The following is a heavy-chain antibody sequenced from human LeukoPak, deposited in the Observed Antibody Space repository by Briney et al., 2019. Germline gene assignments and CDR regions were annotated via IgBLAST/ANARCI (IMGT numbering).Heavy chain of an antibody. Sequence: RGSLRLSCAASGFTFSSYAMHWVRQAPGKGLEWVAVISYDGSNKYYADSVKGRFTISRDNSKNTLYLQMNSLRAEDTAVYYCAREWIQLWLHAFDIWGQGTMVTVSS. CDR2: ISYDGSNK. D-gene: IGHD5-18*01. CDR1: GFTFSSYA. V-gene: IGHV3-30-3*01. J-gene: IGHJ3*02. CDR3: AREWIQLWLHAFDI.